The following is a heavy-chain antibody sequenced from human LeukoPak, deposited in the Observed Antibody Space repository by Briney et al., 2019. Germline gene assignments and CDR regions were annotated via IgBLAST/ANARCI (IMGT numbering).Heavy chain of an antibody. D-gene: IGHD6-13*01. CDR2: INPSGCST. J-gene: IGHJ1*01. CDR3: ARVGYGSSWYLGYFQH. V-gene: IGHV1-46*01. Sequence: GASGKLCGTAAGSTFTSYYMHWGRQAPAQGLEWQGIINPSGCSTSYAQKFQGRVTMTRDTSTSTVYMELSSLRSEDTAVYYCARVGYGSSWYLGYFQHWGQGTLVTVSS. CDR1: GSTFTSYY.